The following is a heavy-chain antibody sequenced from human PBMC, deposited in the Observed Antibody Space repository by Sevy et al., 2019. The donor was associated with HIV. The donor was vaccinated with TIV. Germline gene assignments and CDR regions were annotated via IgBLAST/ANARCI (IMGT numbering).Heavy chain of an antibody. CDR3: VRDDNDFWSGYYASENYYYGMDV. J-gene: IGHJ6*02. CDR2: IWYDGSNK. D-gene: IGHD3-3*01. CDR1: GFTFSSYA. Sequence: GGSLRLSCAASGFTFSSYAIHWVRQAPGKGLEWVAVIWYDGSNKYYADSVKRRFTISRDNSKNTLHLQMKSLRAEDTAVYYCVRDDNDFWSGYYASENYYYGMDVWGQGTSVTVSS. V-gene: IGHV3-33*01.